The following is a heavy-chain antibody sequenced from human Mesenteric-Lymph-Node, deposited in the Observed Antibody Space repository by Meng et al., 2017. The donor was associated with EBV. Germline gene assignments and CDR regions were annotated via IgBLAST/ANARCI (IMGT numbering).Heavy chain of an antibody. Sequence: QLQLQESGSGLVKPSQTLSLTCTGSGGSISSGGYSWNWIRQPPGKGLEWIGYIYDGGSAYYNPSLRSRVTISGDRSRNRFSLKVDSVTAADTALYYCARGVMTTVTTLFYFDSWGQGSLVTVSS. J-gene: IGHJ4*02. CDR2: IYDGGSA. CDR1: GGSISSGGYS. D-gene: IGHD4-17*01. CDR3: ARGVMTTVTTLFYFDS. V-gene: IGHV4-30-2*01.